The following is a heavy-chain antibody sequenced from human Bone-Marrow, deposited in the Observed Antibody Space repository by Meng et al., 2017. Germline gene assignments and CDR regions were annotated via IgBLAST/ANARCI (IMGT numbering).Heavy chain of an antibody. D-gene: IGHD6-13*01. CDR1: GHTFPDDW. Sequence: QVQLGPSGEQGKKPGASWKVSCKASGHTFPDDWRHWVRRAPGQGLEWMGRINPKSGDTHYAQRFQGRVTMTGDTSISTAYMELSGLRSDDTAMYYCARDEDISAAGKLFGDYWGQGTLVTVSS. CDR2: INPKSGDT. CDR3: ARDEDISAAGKLFGDY. J-gene: IGHJ4*02. V-gene: IGHV1-2*06.